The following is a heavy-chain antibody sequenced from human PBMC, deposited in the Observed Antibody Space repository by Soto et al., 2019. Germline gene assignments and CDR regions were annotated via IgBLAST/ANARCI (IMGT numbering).Heavy chain of an antibody. D-gene: IGHD4-17*01. CDR2: ISSSSSYI. V-gene: IGHV3-21*01. Sequence: GGSLRLSCAASGFTFSSYSMNWVRQAPGKGLEWVSSISSSSSYIYYADSVKGRFTISRDNAKNSLYLQMNSLRAEDTAVYYCARDQADYCPFDYWGQGTLVTVSS. CDR1: GFTFSSYS. CDR3: ARDQADYCPFDY. J-gene: IGHJ4*02.